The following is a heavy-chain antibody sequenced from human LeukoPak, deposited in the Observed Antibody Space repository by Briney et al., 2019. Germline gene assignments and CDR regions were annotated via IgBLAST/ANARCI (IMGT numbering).Heavy chain of an antibody. Sequence: ASVKVSCKASGYTFTGYYMHWVRQAPGQGLEWMGRINPNSGGTNYAQKFQGRVTMTRDTSISTAYMELSRLRSDNTAVYYCARKGRYCSGGSCYSNFDYWGQGTLVTVSS. CDR1: GYTFTGYY. J-gene: IGHJ4*02. D-gene: IGHD2-15*01. CDR3: ARKGRYCSGGSCYSNFDY. V-gene: IGHV1-2*06. CDR2: INPNSGGT.